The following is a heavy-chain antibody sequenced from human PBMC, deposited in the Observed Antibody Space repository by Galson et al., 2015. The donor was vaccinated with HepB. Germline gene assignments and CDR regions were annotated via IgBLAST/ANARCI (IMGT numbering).Heavy chain of an antibody. CDR1: GFTFTNFA. CDR3: ARVGLGYSYNNGLDS. V-gene: IGHV3-30*04. D-gene: IGHD5-18*01. CDR2: ISHDGSSQ. Sequence: SLRLSCAASGFTFTNFAMNWVRQAPGKGLECVAVISHDGSSQNYADSVKGRFTISRDSSKNTLYLQMNSLRPEDTAMYYCARVGLGYSYNNGLDSWGQGTLVTVSS. J-gene: IGHJ4*02.